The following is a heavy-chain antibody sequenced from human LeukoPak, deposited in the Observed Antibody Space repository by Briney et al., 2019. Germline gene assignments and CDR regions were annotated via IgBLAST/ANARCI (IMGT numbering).Heavy chain of an antibody. J-gene: IGHJ3*02. Sequence: GASVKVSCKASGYTFTSYGISWVRQAPGQGLEWMGWISAYNGNTNYAQKLQGRVTMTTDTSTSTAYMELRSLRSDDTAVYYCATSLVWTTVVTPGYAFDIWGQGTMVTVSS. D-gene: IGHD4-23*01. CDR3: ATSLVWTTVVTPGYAFDI. CDR1: GYTFTSYG. V-gene: IGHV1-18*01. CDR2: ISAYNGNT.